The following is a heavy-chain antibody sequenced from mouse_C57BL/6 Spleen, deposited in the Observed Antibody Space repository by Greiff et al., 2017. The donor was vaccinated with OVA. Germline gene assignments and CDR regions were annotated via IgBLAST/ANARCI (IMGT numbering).Heavy chain of an antibody. CDR3: TMHYGRKAFDY. J-gene: IGHJ2*01. D-gene: IGHD1-1*01. CDR2: IDPENGDT. CDR1: GFNIKDDY. Sequence: EVKLQESGAELVRPGASVKLSCTASGFNIKDDYMHWVKQRPEQGLEWIGWIDPENGDTEYASKFQGKATITADTSSNTAYLQLSSLTSEDTAVYYCTMHYGRKAFDYWGQGTTLTVSS. V-gene: IGHV14-4*01.